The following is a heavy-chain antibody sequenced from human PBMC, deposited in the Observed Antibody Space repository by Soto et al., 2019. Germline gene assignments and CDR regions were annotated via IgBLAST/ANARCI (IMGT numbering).Heavy chain of an antibody. J-gene: IGHJ3*02. Sequence: QLQLQESGPGLVKPSETLSLTCTVSGGSISSSSYYWGWIRQPPGKGLEWIGSIYYSGSTYYNPSLKSRVTISVDTSKNQFSLKLSSVTAADTAVYYCARQKVDTAMVSAFDIWGQGTMVTVSS. V-gene: IGHV4-39*01. CDR3: ARQKVDTAMVSAFDI. D-gene: IGHD5-18*01. CDR1: GGSISSSSYY. CDR2: IYYSGST.